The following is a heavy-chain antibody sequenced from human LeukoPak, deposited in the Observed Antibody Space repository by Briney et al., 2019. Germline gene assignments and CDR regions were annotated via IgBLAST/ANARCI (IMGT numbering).Heavy chain of an antibody. CDR1: GYTSTGYY. D-gene: IGHD6-19*01. CDR2: INPNSGGT. Sequence: ASVKVSCKASGYTSTGYYMHWVRQAPGQGLEWMGWINPNSGGTNYAQKFQGRVTMTRDTSISTAYMELSRLRSDDTAVYYCARGYSSGWFYYNYYGMDVWGQGTTVTVSS. J-gene: IGHJ6*02. V-gene: IGHV1-2*02. CDR3: ARGYSSGWFYYNYYGMDV.